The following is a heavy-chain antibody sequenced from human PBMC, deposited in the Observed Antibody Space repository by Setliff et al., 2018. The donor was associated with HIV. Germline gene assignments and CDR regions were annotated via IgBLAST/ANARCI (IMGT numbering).Heavy chain of an antibody. D-gene: IGHD6-19*01. V-gene: IGHV4-34*01. Sequence: PSETLSLTCAVYGGSFSGFYWNWIRQPPGKGLEWIGEINHSGSTNYNPSLKSRVTISVDTSKNQFSLRLSSVIAADTAVYYCARGPPGSSIGWYVGYWGQGTLGTV. J-gene: IGHJ4*02. CDR2: INHSGST. CDR1: GGSFSGFY. CDR3: ARGPPGSSIGWYVGY.